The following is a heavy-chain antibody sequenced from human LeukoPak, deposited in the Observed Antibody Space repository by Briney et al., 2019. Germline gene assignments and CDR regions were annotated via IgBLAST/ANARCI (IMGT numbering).Heavy chain of an antibody. J-gene: IGHJ5*02. CDR3: ARTSLGGAWFDP. V-gene: IGHV4-30-4*08. CDR1: GGSISSGDYY. D-gene: IGHD3-10*01. Sequence: SQTLSLTCTVSGGSISSGDYYWSWIRQPPGKGLEWIGYIYYNGSTYYNPSLKSRVTISVDTSKNQFSLKLSSVTAADTAVYYCARTSLGGAWFDPWGQGTLITVSS. CDR2: IYYNGST.